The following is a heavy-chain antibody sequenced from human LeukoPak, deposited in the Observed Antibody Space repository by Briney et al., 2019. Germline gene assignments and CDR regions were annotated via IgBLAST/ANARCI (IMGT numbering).Heavy chain of an antibody. D-gene: IGHD7-27*01. V-gene: IGHV3-11*01. CDR3: ARTLGLRFFDL. CDR2: ISSSHSNI. CDR1: GLTFSDYY. Sequence: GGSLRLSCAASGLTFSDYYMSWIRQAPGKGLEWISYISSSHSNIHYADSVEGRFTISRDNAKNSLYLQMNSLRPEDTAVYYCARTLGLRFFDLWGRGTLVTVSS. J-gene: IGHJ2*01.